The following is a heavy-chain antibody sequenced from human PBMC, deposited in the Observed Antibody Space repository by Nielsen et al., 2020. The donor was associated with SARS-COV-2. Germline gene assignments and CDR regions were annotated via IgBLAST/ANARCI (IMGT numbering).Heavy chain of an antibody. D-gene: IGHD6-13*01. CDR2: LNGSGGST. Sequence: GESLKISCEVSRFGFTTYTINWVRQAPGKGLEWVSALNGSGGSTYYSDSVKGRFTISRDSSKNTLYLQMNSLRAEDTAVYYCAKDRHAIAAVISGTDYFDYWGQGTLVTVSS. CDR3: AKDRHAIAAVISGTDYFDY. J-gene: IGHJ4*02. CDR1: RFGFTTYT. V-gene: IGHV3-23*01.